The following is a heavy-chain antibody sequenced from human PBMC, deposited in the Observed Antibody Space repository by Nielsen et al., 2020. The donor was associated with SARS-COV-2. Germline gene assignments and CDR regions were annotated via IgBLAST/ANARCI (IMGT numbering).Heavy chain of an antibody. Sequence: GSLRLSCTVSGGSISSYYWSWIRQPPGKGLEWIGYIYYSGSTNYNPSLKSRVTISVDTSKNQFSLKLSSVTAADTAVYYCARDRRSVYYYYGMDVWGQGTTVTVSS. V-gene: IGHV4-59*13. J-gene: IGHJ6*02. CDR2: IYYSGST. CDR3: ARDRRSVYYYYGMDV. CDR1: GGSISSYY.